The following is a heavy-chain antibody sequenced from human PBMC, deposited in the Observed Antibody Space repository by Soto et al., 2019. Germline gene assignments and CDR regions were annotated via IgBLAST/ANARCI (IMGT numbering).Heavy chain of an antibody. J-gene: IGHJ6*01. V-gene: IGHV4-39*01. D-gene: IGHD3-10*01. CDR1: GGSISSSSYY. Sequence: SETLSLTCTVSGGSISSSSYYWGWIRQPPGKGLEWIGSIYYSGSTYYNPSLKSRVTISVDTSKNQFSLKLSSVTAADTALYYCASGLLWFGELLSYYYYYGMDVWGQGTTVNVSS. CDR2: IYYSGST. CDR3: ASGLLWFGELLSYYYYYGMDV.